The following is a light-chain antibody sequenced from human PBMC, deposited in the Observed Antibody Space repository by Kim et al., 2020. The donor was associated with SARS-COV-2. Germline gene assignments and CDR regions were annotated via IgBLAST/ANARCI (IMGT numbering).Light chain of an antibody. V-gene: IGKV1-13*02. CDR1: QDIYNA. Sequence: AIQVTQSPSTLTASVGDRVTITCRASQDIYNALGWYQEKAGKVPKLLIYDGTGLESGVPSRFSGSGSGTEFTLTISSLQPEDSAIYYCQQFQSFPLTFGGGTKLEI. CDR2: DGT. CDR3: QQFQSFPLT. J-gene: IGKJ4*01.